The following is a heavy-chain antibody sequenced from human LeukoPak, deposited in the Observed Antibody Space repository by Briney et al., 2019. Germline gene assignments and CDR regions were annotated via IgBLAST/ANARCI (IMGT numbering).Heavy chain of an antibody. CDR3: AKSTLVRYFDWYDY. V-gene: IGHV3-23*01. D-gene: IGHD3-9*01. CDR2: VSSYGDRT. Sequence: GGSLRLSCAASGFTFSSYAMSWVRQTPGKGLEWVSAVSSYGDRTYYADSVRGRFTISRDNSRSTLYLQVNSLRAEDTAIYYCAKSTLVRYFDWYDYWGQGTLVTVSS. CDR1: GFTFSSYA. J-gene: IGHJ4*02.